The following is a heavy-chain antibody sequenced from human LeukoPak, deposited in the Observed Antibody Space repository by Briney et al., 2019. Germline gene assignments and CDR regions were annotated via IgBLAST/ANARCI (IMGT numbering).Heavy chain of an antibody. CDR2: ISSSSSYI. CDR3: ARGGKNAFDS. V-gene: IGHV3-21*01. Sequence: GGSLRLSCAASGFTFSSYSMNWVRQAPGKGLEWVSSISSSSSYIYYADSVKGRFTISRDNAKNSLYLQMNSLRGEDAAVYYCARGGKNAFDSWGQGTMVTVSS. CDR1: GFTFSSYS. J-gene: IGHJ3*02. D-gene: IGHD3-10*01.